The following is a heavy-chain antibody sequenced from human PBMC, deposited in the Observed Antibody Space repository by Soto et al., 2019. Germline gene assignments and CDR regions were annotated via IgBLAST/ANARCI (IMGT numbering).Heavy chain of an antibody. Sequence: SETLSLTCRVSDGSMNSDSSYWGWIRQPPGKGLEWIGVINHSGSTYHNLSLKGRVTMSVDASRNQFSLKLTSMTAADTAVYYCARGSSSSSPYYFDYWGQGTLVTVSS. CDR2: INHSGST. V-gene: IGHV4-39*01. J-gene: IGHJ4*02. CDR1: DGSMNSDSSY. CDR3: ARGSSSSSPYYFDY. D-gene: IGHD6-6*01.